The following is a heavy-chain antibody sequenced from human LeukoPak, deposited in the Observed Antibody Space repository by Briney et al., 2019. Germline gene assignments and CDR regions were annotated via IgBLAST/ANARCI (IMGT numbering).Heavy chain of an antibody. CDR2: ISSSSSYI. J-gene: IGHJ4*02. D-gene: IGHD1-26*01. V-gene: IGHV3-21*01. CDR1: GFTFSSYS. Sequence: GGSLRPSCAASGFTFSSYSLNWVRQAPGKGLEWVSSISSSSSYIYYADSVKGRFTISRDNSKNSLYLQMNSLRAEDTAVYYCARDGLVGATPADYWGQGTLVTVSS. CDR3: ARDGLVGATPADY.